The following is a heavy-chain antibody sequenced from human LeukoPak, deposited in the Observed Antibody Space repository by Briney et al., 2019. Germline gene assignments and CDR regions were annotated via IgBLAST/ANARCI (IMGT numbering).Heavy chain of an antibody. D-gene: IGHD3-22*01. V-gene: IGHV4-39*01. J-gene: IGHJ4*02. CDR1: GGSISPSNYY. CDR2: IYYSGST. Sequence: SETLSLPCTVSGGSISPSNYYWRWIRQPPGRGPEWIGSIYYSGSTYYNPSLKSRVTISVDTSKNQFSLKLTSVTAADTAVYFCARPAGGCFFDSSGYFDYWGQGTLVTVSS. CDR3: ARPAGGCFFDSSGYFDY.